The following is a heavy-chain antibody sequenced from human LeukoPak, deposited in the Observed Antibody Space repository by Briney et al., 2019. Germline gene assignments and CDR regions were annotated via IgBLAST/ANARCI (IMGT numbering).Heavy chain of an antibody. CDR1: GFTVSSNY. Sequence: GGSLRLSCAASGFTVSSNYMSRVRQAPGKGLEWVSVIYSGSSTYYADSVKGRFNISRDISKNTVYLQMNSLRAQDTAVYYCARSGVLRYFGNSWGQGTLVTVSS. V-gene: IGHV3-66*01. J-gene: IGHJ4*02. CDR2: IYSGSST. CDR3: ARSGVLRYFGNS. D-gene: IGHD3-9*01.